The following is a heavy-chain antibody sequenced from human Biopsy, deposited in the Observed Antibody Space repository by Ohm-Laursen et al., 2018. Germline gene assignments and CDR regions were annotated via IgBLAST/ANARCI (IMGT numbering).Heavy chain of an antibody. J-gene: IGHJ4*02. Sequence: SLRLSCAASGFTPSASWIHWVRQAPGKGLEWVSTISGSGGNTYYADSVRGRFTVSRDGSKSTLYLQMSSLSAEDTAFYYCAKGGYCTTSSCYMDLDYWGQGTLVTVSS. CDR1: GFTPSASW. D-gene: IGHD2-2*02. CDR3: AKGGYCTTSSCYMDLDY. CDR2: ISGSGGNT. V-gene: IGHV3-23*01.